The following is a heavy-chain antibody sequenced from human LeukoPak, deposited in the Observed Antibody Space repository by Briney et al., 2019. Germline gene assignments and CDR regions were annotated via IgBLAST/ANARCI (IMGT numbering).Heavy chain of an antibody. CDR1: GFTFSFYS. J-gene: IGHJ4*02. Sequence: GGSLRLSCAASGFTFSFYSTNWVRQAPGKGLEWVSAISGSGGSTYYADSVKGRFTISRDNSKNTLYLQMNSLRAEDTAVYYCARTYGSGSYYNSYFDYWGQGTLVTVSS. CDR3: ARTYGSGSYYNSYFDY. CDR2: ISGSGGST. D-gene: IGHD3-10*01. V-gene: IGHV3-23*01.